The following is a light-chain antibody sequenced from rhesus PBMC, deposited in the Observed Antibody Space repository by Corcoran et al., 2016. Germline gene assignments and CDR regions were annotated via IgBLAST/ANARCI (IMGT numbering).Light chain of an antibody. V-gene: IGKV3-42*03. J-gene: IGKJ4*01. CDR3: HQYNSWPLT. Sequence: EIVMMQSPATLSLSPGDRATLSRRDSQSISSNLAWYQQKPGQAPSLLIYDTSNRATGIPDRFSGSGSWTDLTLTISSLEPDDFAVYGCHQYNSWPLTFGGGTKVEIK. CDR2: DTS. CDR1: QSISSN.